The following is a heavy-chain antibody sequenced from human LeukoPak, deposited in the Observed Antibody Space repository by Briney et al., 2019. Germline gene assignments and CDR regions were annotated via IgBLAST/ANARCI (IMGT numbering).Heavy chain of an antibody. Sequence: PGGSLRLSCAASGFTFSSYEMNWVRQAPGKGLEWVSYISSSGSTIYYADSVKGRFTISRDNAKNSLYLQMNSLRAEDTAVYYCAPRGGSSGFDYWGQGTLVTVSS. J-gene: IGHJ4*02. CDR1: GFTFSSYE. V-gene: IGHV3-48*03. CDR3: APRGGSSGFDY. D-gene: IGHD6-13*01. CDR2: ISSSGSTI.